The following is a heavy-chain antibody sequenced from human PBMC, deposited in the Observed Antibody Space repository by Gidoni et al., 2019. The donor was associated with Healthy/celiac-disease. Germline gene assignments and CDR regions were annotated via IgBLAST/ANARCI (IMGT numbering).Heavy chain of an antibody. CDR2: ISSSSSYI. D-gene: IGHD4-17*01. CDR3: ARDKDYGDYVRSSDAFDI. Sequence: EVQLVESGGGLVKPGGSLRLSCAASGFTFSSYSMNWVRQAPGKGLEWVSSISSSSSYIYYADSVKGRFTISRDNAKNSLYLQMNSLRAEDTAVYYCARDKDYGDYVRSSDAFDIWGQGTMVTVSS. CDR1: GFTFSSYS. J-gene: IGHJ3*02. V-gene: IGHV3-21*01.